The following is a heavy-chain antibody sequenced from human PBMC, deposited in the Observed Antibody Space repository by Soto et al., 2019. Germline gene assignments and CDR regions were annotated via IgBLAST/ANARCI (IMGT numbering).Heavy chain of an antibody. Sequence: QVQLQESGPGLVKPSETLSLTCTASGGSISSYYWSWIRQPPGKGLEWIGYIYYSGSTNYNPSLKSRVTLSVDTSKNQFSLKLSSVTAADTAVYYCARSYRRYCSGGSCYSYYYYYMDVWGKGTTVTVSS. CDR1: GGSISSYY. V-gene: IGHV4-59*01. CDR2: IYYSGST. CDR3: ARSYRRYCSGGSCYSYYYYYMDV. D-gene: IGHD2-15*01. J-gene: IGHJ6*03.